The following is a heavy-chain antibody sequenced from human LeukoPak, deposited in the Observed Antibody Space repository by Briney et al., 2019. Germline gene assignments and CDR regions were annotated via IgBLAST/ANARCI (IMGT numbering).Heavy chain of an antibody. D-gene: IGHD3-3*01. Sequence: GGSLRLSCAASGFTFSSYAMSWVRQAPGKGLEWVSAISGSGGSTYYADSVKGRFTISRDDSKNTLYLQMNSLRAEDTAVYYCAKGGAYFWSGYGDYWGQGTLVTVSS. V-gene: IGHV3-23*01. CDR2: ISGSGGST. CDR1: GFTFSSYA. J-gene: IGHJ4*02. CDR3: AKGGAYFWSGYGDY.